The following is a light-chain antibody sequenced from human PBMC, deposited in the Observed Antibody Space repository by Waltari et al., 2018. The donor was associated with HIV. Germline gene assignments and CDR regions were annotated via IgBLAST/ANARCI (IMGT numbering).Light chain of an antibody. V-gene: IGLV4-69*02. CDR1: SGHTNYA. CDR3: QTWGTGIQV. CDR2: LKSDGSH. J-gene: IGLJ3*02. Sequence: QLVLTQSPSASASLGASVKLTCTLSSGHTNYAIASHQQQPEKGPRYLMNLKSDGSHSKGDGIPDRFSGSSSGAERYLTISSLQSEDEADYYCQTWGTGIQVFGGGTKLTVL.